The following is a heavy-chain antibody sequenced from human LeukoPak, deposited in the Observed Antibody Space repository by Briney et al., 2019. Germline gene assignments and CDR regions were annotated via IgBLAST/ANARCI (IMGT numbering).Heavy chain of an antibody. J-gene: IGHJ5*02. D-gene: IGHD3-22*01. CDR3: ASQAWDYYDSSGYFVH. Sequence: ASVKVSCKASGYTFTGYYMHWVRQAPGQGLEWMGWINPNSGGTNYAQKFQGRVTMTRDTSISTAYMELSRLRSDDTAVYYCASQAWDYYDSSGYFVHWGQGTLVTASS. CDR2: INPNSGGT. V-gene: IGHV1-2*02. CDR1: GYTFTGYY.